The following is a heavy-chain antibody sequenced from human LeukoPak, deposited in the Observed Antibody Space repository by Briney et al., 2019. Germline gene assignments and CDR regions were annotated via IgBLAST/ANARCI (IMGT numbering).Heavy chain of an antibody. D-gene: IGHD2-15*01. CDR3: AREVVGYYYYYMDV. J-gene: IGHJ6*03. CDR2: IIPIFGTA. Sequence: SVKVSCKASGGTFSSYAISWVRQAPGQGLEWMGGIIPIFGTANYAQKSQGRVTITTDESTSTAYMELSSLRSEDTAVYYCAREVVGYYYYYMDVWGKGTTVTVSS. V-gene: IGHV1-69*05. CDR1: GGTFSSYA.